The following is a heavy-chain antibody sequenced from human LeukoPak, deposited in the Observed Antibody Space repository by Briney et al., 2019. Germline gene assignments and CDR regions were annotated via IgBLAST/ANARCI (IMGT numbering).Heavy chain of an antibody. V-gene: IGHV4-34*01. J-gene: IGHJ6*03. Sequence: SETLSLTCAVYGGSFSGYYWSWIRQPPGKGLEWIGEINHSGSTNYNPSLKSRVTISVDTSKKQFSLKLSSVTAADTAVYYCARIVEARGVIITYYYYYYMDVWGKGTTVTISS. CDR1: GGSFSGYY. CDR3: ARIVEARGVIITYYYYYYMDV. D-gene: IGHD3-10*01. CDR2: INHSGST.